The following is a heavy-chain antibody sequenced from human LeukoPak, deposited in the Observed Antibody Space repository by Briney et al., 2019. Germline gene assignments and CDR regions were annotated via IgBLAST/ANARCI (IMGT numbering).Heavy chain of an antibody. CDR2: ISSSSSYI. V-gene: IGHV3-21*01. D-gene: IGHD1-26*01. CDR1: GSTFSSYS. CDR3: ASGAPVDY. Sequence: GGSLRLSCAASGSTFSSYSMNWVRQAPGKRLEWVSSISSSSSYIYYADSVKGRFTISRDNAKNSLYLQMNSLRAEDTAVYYCASGAPVDYWGQGTLVTVSS. J-gene: IGHJ4*02.